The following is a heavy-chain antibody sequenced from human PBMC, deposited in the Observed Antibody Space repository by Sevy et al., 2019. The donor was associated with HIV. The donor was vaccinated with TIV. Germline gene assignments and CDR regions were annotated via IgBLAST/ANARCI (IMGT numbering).Heavy chain of an antibody. V-gene: IGHV3-48*03. CDR2: ISSSGSTI. D-gene: IGHD2-21*01. Sequence: GGSLRLSCAASEFTFSSYEMNWVRQAPGKGLEWVSYISSSGSTIYYADSVKGQFTISRDNAKNSLYLQMNSLRAEDTAVYYCARDIFPMTPGGWFDPWGQGTLVTVSS. CDR1: EFTFSSYE. CDR3: ARDIFPMTPGGWFDP. J-gene: IGHJ5*02.